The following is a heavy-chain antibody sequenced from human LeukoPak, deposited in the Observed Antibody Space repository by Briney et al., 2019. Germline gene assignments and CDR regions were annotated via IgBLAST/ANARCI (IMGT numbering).Heavy chain of an antibody. D-gene: IGHD3-9*01. CDR3: ARDHQYDILTGYPDY. Sequence: GGSLRLSCAASGFTFSDYYMSWIRQAPGKGLECVSYISSSGSTIYYADSVKGRFTISRDNAKNSLYLQMNSLRAEDTAVYYCARDHQYDILTGYPDYWGQGTLVTVSS. CDR2: ISSSGSTI. J-gene: IGHJ4*02. V-gene: IGHV3-11*01. CDR1: GFTFSDYY.